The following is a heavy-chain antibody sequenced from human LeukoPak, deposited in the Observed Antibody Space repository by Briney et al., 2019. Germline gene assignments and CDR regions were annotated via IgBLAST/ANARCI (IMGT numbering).Heavy chain of an antibody. V-gene: IGHV4-30-4*01. CDR1: GGSISSGDYY. D-gene: IGHD1-26*01. J-gene: IGHJ4*02. CDR2: IYYSGST. CDR3: ARSTLVGATIDFNFDY. Sequence: SQTLSLTCTVSGGSISSGDYYWSWIRQPPGKGLEWIGYIYYSGSTYYNPSLKSRVTISVDTSKNQFSLKLSSVTAADTAVYYCARSTLVGATIDFNFDYWGQGTLVTVSS.